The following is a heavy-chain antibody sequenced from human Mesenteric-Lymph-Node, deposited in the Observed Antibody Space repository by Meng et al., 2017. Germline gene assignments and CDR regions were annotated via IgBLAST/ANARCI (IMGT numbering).Heavy chain of an antibody. D-gene: IGHD2-8*01. CDR1: GFTFSSYA. CDR3: ARDSGYCTSTNCRGDAFDI. CDR2: ISGSGGST. J-gene: IGHJ3*02. V-gene: IGHV3-23*01. Sequence: GESLKISCAASGFTFSSYAMNWVRQAPGKGLEWVSAISGSGGSTHYADSVKGRFTISRDNSKNTLYLQMSGLRAEDTAVYFCARDSGYCTSTNCRGDAFDIWGQGTMVTVSS.